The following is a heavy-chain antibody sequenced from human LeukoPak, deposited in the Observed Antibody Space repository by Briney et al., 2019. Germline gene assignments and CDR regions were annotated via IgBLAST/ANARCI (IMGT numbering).Heavy chain of an antibody. CDR2: IYYSGST. Sequence: PSETLSLTCTVSGGSISSYYWSWIRQPPGKGLEWIGYIYYSGSTNYNPSLKSRVTISVDTSKNQFSLKLSSVTAADTAVYYCARGPADYDFWSGYSLDYWGQGTLVTVSS. J-gene: IGHJ4*02. D-gene: IGHD3-3*01. CDR1: GGSISSYY. V-gene: IGHV4-59*12. CDR3: ARGPADYDFWSGYSLDY.